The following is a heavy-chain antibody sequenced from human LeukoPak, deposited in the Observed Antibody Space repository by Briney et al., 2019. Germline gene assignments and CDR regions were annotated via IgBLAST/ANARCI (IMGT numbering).Heavy chain of an antibody. Sequence: SETLSLTCTVSGGAISSGGYYWGWIRQPPGKGLEWSGDIYHSRSTYYNPSLKSRVTISVDRSKNQFSLKLSSVTAADTAVYYCARAPGGVVPAVRHDYWGQRTLVTVSS. CDR3: ARAPGGVVPAVRHDY. J-gene: IGHJ4*02. CDR2: IYHSRST. CDR1: GGAISSGGYY. D-gene: IGHD2-2*01. V-gene: IGHV4-30-2*01.